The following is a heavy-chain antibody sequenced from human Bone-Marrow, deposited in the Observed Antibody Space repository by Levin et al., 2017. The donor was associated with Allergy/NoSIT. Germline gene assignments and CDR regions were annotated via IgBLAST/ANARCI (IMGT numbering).Heavy chain of an antibody. CDR3: ARDLYYDSSGYYLAYYYDGMDV. D-gene: IGHD3-22*01. J-gene: IGHJ6*02. CDR1: GDSVSSNSAA. CDR2: TYYRSKWYN. Sequence: ASETLSLTCAISGDSVSSNSAAWNWIRQSPSRGLEWLGRTYYRSKWYNDYAVSVKSRITINPDTSKNQFSLQLNSVTPEDTAVYYCARDLYYDSSGYYLAYYYDGMDVWGQGTTVTVSS. V-gene: IGHV6-1*01.